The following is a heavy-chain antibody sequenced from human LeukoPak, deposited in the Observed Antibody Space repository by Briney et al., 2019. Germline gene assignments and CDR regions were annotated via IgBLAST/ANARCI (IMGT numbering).Heavy chain of an antibody. V-gene: IGHV6-1*01. CDR2: TYYRSKWYS. Sequence: SQTLSLTCAISGDSVSSNSAGWNWIRQSPSRGLEWLGRTYYRSKWYSDYAVSVKSRVTINPDTSKNQFSLQLNSVTPEDTAVYYCTRDSGNWGAYYYYYGMGVWGQGTTVTVSS. J-gene: IGHJ6*02. CDR1: GDSVSSNSAG. CDR3: TRDSGNWGAYYYYYGMGV. D-gene: IGHD7-27*01.